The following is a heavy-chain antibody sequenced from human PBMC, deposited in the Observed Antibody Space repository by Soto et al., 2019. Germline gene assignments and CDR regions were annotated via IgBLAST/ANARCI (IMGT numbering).Heavy chain of an antibody. J-gene: IGHJ4*02. CDR2: INQDGGGK. Sequence: LRLSCAASGFTFSRYWMTWARQAPGKGLEWVANINQDGGGKYYVDSVKGRFAVSRDNARNSLYLQMNSLRVEDTAIYYCARGLSVEMAAIMGCYFDYWGRGTLVTVSS. CDR3: ARGLSVEMAAIMGCYFDY. D-gene: IGHD2-15*01. CDR1: GFTFSRYW. V-gene: IGHV3-7*03.